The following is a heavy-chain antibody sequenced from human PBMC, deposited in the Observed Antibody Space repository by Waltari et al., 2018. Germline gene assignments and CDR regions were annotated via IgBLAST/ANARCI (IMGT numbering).Heavy chain of an antibody. V-gene: IGHV3-21*01. D-gene: IGHD4-17*01. J-gene: IGHJ3*02. CDR1: GFTLSTYS. CDR3: GRDVYGDYVGGGGGAFDI. CDR2: ISSVSNL. Sequence: EVQLVESGGGLVKPGGSLRLSCAASGFTLSTYSMNWVRQAPGKGVEWVSSISSVSNLYYVDQGKGRLTISRDNAKNSLYLQMNSLRAEDTAVYYCGRDVYGDYVGGGGGAFDIWGQGTMVTVSS.